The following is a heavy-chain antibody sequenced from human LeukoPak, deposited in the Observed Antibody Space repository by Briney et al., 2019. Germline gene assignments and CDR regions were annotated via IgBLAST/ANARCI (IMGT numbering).Heavy chain of an antibody. V-gene: IGHV3-48*03. CDR1: GFTFSSYE. CDR3: AREAYDILTGYRSYWYFDL. Sequence: PGGSLRLSCAASGFTFSSYEMNWVRQAPGKGLEWVSYISSSGSTIYYADSVKGRFTISRDNAKNSLYLQMNSLRAEDTAVYYCAREAYDILTGYRSYWYFDLWGRGTLVTVSS. J-gene: IGHJ2*01. CDR2: ISSSGSTI. D-gene: IGHD3-9*01.